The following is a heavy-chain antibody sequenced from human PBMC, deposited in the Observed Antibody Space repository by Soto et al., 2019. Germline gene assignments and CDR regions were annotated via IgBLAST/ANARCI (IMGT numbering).Heavy chain of an antibody. CDR1: VGSVISCGYY. D-gene: IGHD5-18*01. Sequence: TLSLTCTVSVGSVISCGYYWSLICQRPGKGLEYIGYIYNSGSTYYNPSLQSRVAISRDTSKNLFSLKLSSVTAADTDVYYCARGSYGLVGPFDFWGQGTLVTVSS. V-gene: IGHV4-31*03. CDR2: IYNSGST. J-gene: IGHJ4*02. CDR3: ARGSYGLVGPFDF.